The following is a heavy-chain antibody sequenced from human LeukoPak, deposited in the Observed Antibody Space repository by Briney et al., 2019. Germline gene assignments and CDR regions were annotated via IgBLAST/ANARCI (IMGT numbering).Heavy chain of an antibody. J-gene: IGHJ4*02. Sequence: GGPLRLSCAASGFTFSSYAMSWVRQAPGKGLEWVSAISSSGGNTFYADSVKGRFTISRDNSKNTLHLQMSSLRAEDTAVYYCAKDGGYPFDYWGQGTLVTVSS. CDR1: GFTFSSYA. V-gene: IGHV3-23*01. D-gene: IGHD1-26*01. CDR3: AKDGGYPFDY. CDR2: ISSSGGNT.